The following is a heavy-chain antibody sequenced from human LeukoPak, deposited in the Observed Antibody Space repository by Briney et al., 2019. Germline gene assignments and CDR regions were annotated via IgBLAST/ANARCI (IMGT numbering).Heavy chain of an antibody. D-gene: IGHD6-6*01. CDR3: AKDWATLPSRLSPFDS. V-gene: IGHV3-23*01. J-gene: IGHJ4*02. CDR2: ISATGGGT. Sequence: AGASLRLSCAASGFTFSSYAMSWVRQAPGKGLEWVSTISATGGGTVYADSVKGRFTISRDNSENMLLLQMNSLRADDTAVYYCAKDWATLPSRLSPFDSWGQGSLVTVSS. CDR1: GFTFSSYA.